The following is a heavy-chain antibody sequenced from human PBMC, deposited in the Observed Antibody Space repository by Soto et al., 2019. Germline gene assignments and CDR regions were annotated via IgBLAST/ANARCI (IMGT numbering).Heavy chain of an antibody. V-gene: IGHV3-74*01. CDR2: IHSDGSST. Sequence: EVQLVESGGGLVQPGESLRLSCAASGFTFSCNWMHWVRQAPGKGLVWVSRIHSDGSSTTYAVSVNGRFTISRDNARNTVYLQMNSLRVEDTAVYYCARGDRGAFDIWGQGTVVTVSS. CDR3: ARGDRGAFDI. J-gene: IGHJ3*02. CDR1: GFTFSCNW. D-gene: IGHD1-26*01.